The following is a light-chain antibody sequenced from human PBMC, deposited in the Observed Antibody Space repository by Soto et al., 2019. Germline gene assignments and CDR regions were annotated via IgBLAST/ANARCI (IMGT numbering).Light chain of an antibody. J-gene: IGLJ2*01. Sequence: QSALTQPASVSGSPVQSITISCTGTSSDVGGYNYVSWYQQHPGKAPKLMIYEVSNRPSGVSNRFSGSKSGNTASLTISGLQAEDEADYYCSSYTSSSTVVFGGGTQLTVL. CDR1: SSDVGGYNY. V-gene: IGLV2-14*01. CDR3: SSYTSSSTVV. CDR2: EVS.